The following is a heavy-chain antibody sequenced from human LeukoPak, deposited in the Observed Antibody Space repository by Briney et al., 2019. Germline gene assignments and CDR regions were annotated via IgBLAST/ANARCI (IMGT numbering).Heavy chain of an antibody. CDR2: IYYSGST. Sequence: SQTLSLTCTVSGGSISSGDYYWSWIRQPQGKGLEWIGYIYYSGSTYYNPSLKSRVTISVDTSKNQFSLKLSSVTAADTAVYYCARFQKQWLVDAFDIWGQGTMVTVSS. CDR3: ARFQKQWLVDAFDI. CDR1: GGSISSGDYY. V-gene: IGHV4-30-4*08. J-gene: IGHJ3*02. D-gene: IGHD6-19*01.